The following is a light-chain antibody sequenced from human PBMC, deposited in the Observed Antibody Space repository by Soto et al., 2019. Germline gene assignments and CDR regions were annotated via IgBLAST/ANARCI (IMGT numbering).Light chain of an antibody. V-gene: IGKV3-15*01. CDR3: QQYNNWPPYT. Sequence: EIVMTQSPATLSVSPGERATLSCRASQSVSSNLAWYQHKPGQAPRLLIFGASTRATGVSARFSGSGSGTEFTLTISRLQSEDFAAYYCQQYNNWPPYTFGQGTKVDIX. CDR2: GAS. CDR1: QSVSSN. J-gene: IGKJ2*01.